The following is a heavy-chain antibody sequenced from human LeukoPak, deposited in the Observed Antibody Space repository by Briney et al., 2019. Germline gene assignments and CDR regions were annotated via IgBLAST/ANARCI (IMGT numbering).Heavy chain of an antibody. CDR2: IRYDGSNK. CDR3: AKDPTHYYDYVWGRDHPQTYFDY. V-gene: IGHV3-30*02. D-gene: IGHD3-16*01. Sequence: GGSLRLSCAASGFTFSSYGMHWVRQAPGKGLEWVAFIRYDGSNKYYADSVKGRFTISRDNSKNTLYLQMNSLRAEDTAVYYCAKDPTHYYDYVWGRDHPQTYFDYWGQGTLVTVSS. J-gene: IGHJ4*02. CDR1: GFTFSSYG.